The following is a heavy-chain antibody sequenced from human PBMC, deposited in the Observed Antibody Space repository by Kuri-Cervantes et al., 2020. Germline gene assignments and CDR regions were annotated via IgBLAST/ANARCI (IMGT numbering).Heavy chain of an antibody. Sequence: GESLKISCAASGFTFSSYWMHWVRQAPGKGLVRVSRINSDGSSTSYADSVKGRFTISRDNAKNTLYLQMNSLRAEDTAVYYCASNGYGDPFDYWGQGTLVTVSS. D-gene: IGHD4-17*01. CDR3: ASNGYGDPFDY. CDR1: GFTFSSYW. CDR2: INSDGSST. J-gene: IGHJ4*02. V-gene: IGHV3-74*01.